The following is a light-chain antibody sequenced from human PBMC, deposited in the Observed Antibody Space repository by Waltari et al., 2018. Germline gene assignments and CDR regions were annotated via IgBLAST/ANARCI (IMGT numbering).Light chain of an antibody. CDR3: QQYNNWPPWT. Sequence: EVVMTQSPATLSVSPGDGATISCRASQSVRTNVAWYQQTPGQAPRLLIYGASTRATGIPDRFSGSGSGTEFILTISSLQSEDFAVYYCQQYNNWPPWTFGQGTKVEIK. V-gene: IGKV3-15*01. CDR1: QSVRTN. CDR2: GAS. J-gene: IGKJ1*01.